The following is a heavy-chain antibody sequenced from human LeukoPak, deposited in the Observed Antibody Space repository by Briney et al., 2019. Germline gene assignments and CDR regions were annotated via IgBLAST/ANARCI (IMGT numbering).Heavy chain of an antibody. CDR1: RFIFSSYG. CDR3: AKDHSGSCYPNWFDP. CDR2: ISYDESNK. D-gene: IGHD1-26*01. J-gene: IGHJ5*02. Sequence: PGGSLRLSCAAYRFIFSSYGMHWVRQAPGKGLEWVAVISYDESNKYYADSVKGRFTISRDNSKNTLYLQMNSLRAEDTAVYYCAKDHSGSCYPNWFDPWGQGTRVTVSS. V-gene: IGHV3-30*18.